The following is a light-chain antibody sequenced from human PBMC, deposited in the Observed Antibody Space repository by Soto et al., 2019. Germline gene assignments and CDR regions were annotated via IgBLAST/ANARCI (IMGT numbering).Light chain of an antibody. J-gene: IGLJ1*01. CDR1: SSDIGGYNY. CDR2: DVT. Sequence: QSALTQPASVSGSPGQSITISCTGTSSDIGGYNYVSWYQQHPGKVPKLMIYDVTNRPSGVSNRFSGSKSGDTASLTISDLQAEDEADYYCSSYATSSPDVFGTGTKLTVL. V-gene: IGLV2-14*01. CDR3: SSYATSSPDV.